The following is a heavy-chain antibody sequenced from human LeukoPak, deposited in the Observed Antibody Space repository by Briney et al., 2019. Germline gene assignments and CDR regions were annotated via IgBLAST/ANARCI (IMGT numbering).Heavy chain of an antibody. CDR3: AKSITMVRGVIRSVGFDP. CDR2: MNPNSGNT. J-gene: IGHJ5*02. CDR1: GYTFTSYD. D-gene: IGHD3-10*01. V-gene: IGHV1-8*01. Sequence: APVKVSCKASGYTFTSYDINWVRQATGQGLEWMEWMNPNSGNTGYEQKFQGRVTMTRNTSISTAYMELSSLRSEDTAVYYCAKSITMVRGVIRSVGFDPWGQGTLVTVSS.